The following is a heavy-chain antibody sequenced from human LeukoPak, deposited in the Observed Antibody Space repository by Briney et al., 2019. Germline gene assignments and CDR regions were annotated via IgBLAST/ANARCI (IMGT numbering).Heavy chain of an antibody. J-gene: IGHJ6*03. V-gene: IGHV4-34*01. CDR2: IYHSGST. D-gene: IGHD3-3*01. Sequence: SETLSLTCAVYGGSFSGYYWGWIRQPPGKGLEWIGSIYHSGSTYYNPSLKSRVTISVDTSKNQFSLKLSSVTAEDTAVYYCARVLWSPITIFGVAATDYQHCYYMDVWGKGTTVTVSS. CDR3: ARVLWSPITIFGVAATDYQHCYYMDV. CDR1: GGSFSGYY.